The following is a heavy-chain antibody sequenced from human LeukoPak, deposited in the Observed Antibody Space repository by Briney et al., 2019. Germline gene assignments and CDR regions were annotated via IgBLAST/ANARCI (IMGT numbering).Heavy chain of an antibody. Sequence: GASVKVSCKASGGTFSRYAISWVRQAPGRGLEWMGRIIPIFGTANYAQKFQGRVTVTTDESTSTAYMELSSLRSEDTAVYYCARDQEAYYYGSGSSLYIWGQGTMVTVSS. D-gene: IGHD3-10*01. V-gene: IGHV1-69*05. CDR3: ARDQEAYYYGSGSSLYI. CDR2: IIPIFGTA. CDR1: GGTFSRYA. J-gene: IGHJ3*02.